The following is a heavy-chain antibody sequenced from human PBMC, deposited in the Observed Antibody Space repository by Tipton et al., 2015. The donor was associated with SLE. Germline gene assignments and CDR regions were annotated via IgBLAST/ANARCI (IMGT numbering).Heavy chain of an antibody. J-gene: IGHJ4*02. CDR3: ARGFAITDYFDF. CDR2: IHSSGST. Sequence: LRLSCTVSGGSISSGDYYWSWIRQHPIKGLEWIGYIHSSGSTYYNPSLKSRVVISVDTSENQFSLKLTSLTAADTAVYFCARGFAITDYFDFWGQGTLVTVSS. D-gene: IGHD3-16*01. V-gene: IGHV4-31*03. CDR1: GGSISSGDYY.